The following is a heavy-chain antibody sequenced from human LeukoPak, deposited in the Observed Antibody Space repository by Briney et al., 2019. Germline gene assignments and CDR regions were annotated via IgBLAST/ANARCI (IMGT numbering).Heavy chain of an antibody. CDR2: IDCDDDK. Sequence: SGPTLVNPTQTLTLTCSFSGFSLTTTGMCGNWIRQPPGNALEWLPRIDCDDDKYYITSLKTRLTISKDTSKNPVVLIMTQMDPVDTATYYCARMDGDSSFDYWGQGTLVTVSS. J-gene: IGHJ4*02. CDR3: ARMDGDSSFDY. D-gene: IGHD4-17*01. V-gene: IGHV2-70*11. CDR1: GFSLTTTGMC.